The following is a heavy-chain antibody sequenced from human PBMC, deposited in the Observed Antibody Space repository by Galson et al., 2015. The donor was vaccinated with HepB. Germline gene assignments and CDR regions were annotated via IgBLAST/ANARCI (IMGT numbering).Heavy chain of an antibody. V-gene: IGHV3-30-3*01. Sequence: SLRLSCASSGFTFNNYAVHWVRQAPGKGLQWVAVISYDGTNKYYADSVKGRFTISRDNSKNALYLQMNSLRTEDTAVYYCARDHYDILTGYCYYYYGMDVWGQGTTVTVSS. CDR3: ARDHYDILTGYCYYYYGMDV. CDR1: GFTFNNYA. J-gene: IGHJ6*02. CDR2: ISYDGTNK. D-gene: IGHD3-9*01.